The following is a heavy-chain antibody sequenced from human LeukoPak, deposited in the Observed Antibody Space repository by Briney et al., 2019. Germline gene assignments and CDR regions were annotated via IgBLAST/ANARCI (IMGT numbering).Heavy chain of an antibody. CDR1: GFTFSSYA. J-gene: IGHJ5*02. CDR3: AKVAEMDTILGKFDN. CDR2: ISGNGGRT. D-gene: IGHD5-24*01. V-gene: IGHV3-23*01. Sequence: GGSLRLSCAASGFTFSSYAMSWVRQAPGKGLEWVSAISGNGGRTYYADSVKGRFTISRDNSKNTLYLQMNSLRAEDTAVYYCAKVAEMDTILGKFDNWGQGTLVTVSS.